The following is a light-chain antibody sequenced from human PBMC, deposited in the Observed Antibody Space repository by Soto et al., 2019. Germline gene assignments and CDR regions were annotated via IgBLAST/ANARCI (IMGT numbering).Light chain of an antibody. Sequence: QSVLTQPRSVSGSPGQSVTISCTGTSSDVGGYNYVSWYQQHPGKAPKLMIYDVSKRPSGVPDRFSGSKSGNTASLTISGLQPEDEADYYCCSYAGSSSVVFGGGTKLTVL. J-gene: IGLJ2*01. CDR1: SSDVGGYNY. V-gene: IGLV2-11*01. CDR2: DVS. CDR3: CSYAGSSSVV.